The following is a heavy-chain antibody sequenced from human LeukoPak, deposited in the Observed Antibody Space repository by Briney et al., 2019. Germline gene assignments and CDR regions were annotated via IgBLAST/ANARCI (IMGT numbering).Heavy chain of an antibody. D-gene: IGHD3-16*02. CDR1: GYTFTSYG. CDR3: ARDYYDYVWGSYRYTGNWFDP. CDR2: ISAYNGNT. V-gene: IGHV1-18*01. Sequence: ASVKVSCKASGYTFTSYGISWVRQAPGQGLEWMGWISAYNGNTNYAQKLQGRVTMTTDTSTSTAYMELRSLRSDDTAVYYCARDYYDYVWGSYRYTGNWFDPWGQGTLVTVSS. J-gene: IGHJ5*02.